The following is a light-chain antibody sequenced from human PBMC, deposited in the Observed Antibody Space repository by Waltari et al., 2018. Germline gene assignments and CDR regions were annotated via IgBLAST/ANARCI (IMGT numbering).Light chain of an antibody. V-gene: IGKV3-15*01. Sequence: EIVMTQSPATLSVSPGDRATLSCRASQSVRSNLAWYQQKPGQAPRLLIYGASTRATGIPARFSGSGSGTEFTLTISSLQSEDFAVYYCQQYNNWPPMYTFGQGTKLEIK. CDR3: QQYNNWPPMYT. J-gene: IGKJ2*01. CDR1: QSVRSN. CDR2: GAS.